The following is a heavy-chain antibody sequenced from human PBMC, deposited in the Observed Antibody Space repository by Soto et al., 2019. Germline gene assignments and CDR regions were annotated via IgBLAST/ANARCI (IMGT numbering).Heavy chain of an antibody. V-gene: IGHV3-48*01. CDR1: GFTLSSYS. J-gene: IGHJ1*01. D-gene: IGHD6-6*01. Sequence: PGGSLRLSCAASGFTLSSYSMNWVRQAPGKGLEWVSYISSSSSTIYYADSVKGRFTISRDNAKNSLYLQMNSLRAEDTAVYYCARDTPFRGSSSSWYFQHWGQGTLVTVSS. CDR2: ISSSSSTI. CDR3: ARDTPFRGSSSSWYFQH.